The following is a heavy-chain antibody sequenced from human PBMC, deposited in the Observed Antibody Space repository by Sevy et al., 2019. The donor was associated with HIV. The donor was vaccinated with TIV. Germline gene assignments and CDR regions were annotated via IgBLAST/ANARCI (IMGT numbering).Heavy chain of an antibody. CDR3: ARGVGLDC. Sequence: GGSLRLSCAASGFTFSPYWMTWVRQAPGKGLEWVANIRPDGSDKYYVDSVKGRFTISRDNAKNSLYLQMNGRRADETAMYYCARGVGLDCWGQGALVTVSS. CDR1: GFTFSPYW. D-gene: IGHD1-26*01. CDR2: IRPDGSDK. J-gene: IGHJ4*02. V-gene: IGHV3-7*01.